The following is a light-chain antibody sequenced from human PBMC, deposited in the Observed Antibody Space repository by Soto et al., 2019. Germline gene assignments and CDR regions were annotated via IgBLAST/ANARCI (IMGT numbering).Light chain of an antibody. CDR2: GAS. Sequence: EIGLTHSPGTLSLAPVEIATLSFSVSQSVTSNYIAWCQQKPGQAPRLLIYGASSRATGIPDRFSGSGSGTDCTLTISRLEPADFAVYYCQRYGSSRPWKFGQGTKVDIK. V-gene: IGKV3-20*01. CDR1: QSVTSNY. J-gene: IGKJ1*01. CDR3: QRYGSSRPWK.